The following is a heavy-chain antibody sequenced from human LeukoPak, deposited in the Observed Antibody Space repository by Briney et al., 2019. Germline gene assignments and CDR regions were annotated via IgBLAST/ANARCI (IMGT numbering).Heavy chain of an antibody. V-gene: IGHV3-23*01. J-gene: IGHJ4*02. Sequence: SGGSLRLSCVASGLTFSRNTMSSARQAPGKGLEWVSILSSDGTTYYADSVKGRFTISRDNSKDTLYLQMNSLRAEDTAVYYCAKGTILGRRFDFWGQGTLVTVSP. CDR1: GLTFSRNT. CDR2: LSSDGTT. D-gene: IGHD2-2*02. CDR3: AKGTILGRRFDF.